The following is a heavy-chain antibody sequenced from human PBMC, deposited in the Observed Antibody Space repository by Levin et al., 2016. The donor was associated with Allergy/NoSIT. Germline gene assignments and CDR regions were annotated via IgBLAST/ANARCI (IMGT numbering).Heavy chain of an antibody. CDR1: GYTFTSYG. Sequence: ASVKVSCKASGYTFTSYGISWVRQAPGQGLEWMGWISAYNGNTNYAQKLQGRVTMTTDTSTSTAYMELRSLRSDDTAVYYCARDQINRHSSGWYYYYYGMDVWGQGTTVTVSS. J-gene: IGHJ6*02. D-gene: IGHD6-19*01. CDR3: ARDQINRHSSGWYYYYYGMDV. V-gene: IGHV1-18*01. CDR2: ISAYNGNT.